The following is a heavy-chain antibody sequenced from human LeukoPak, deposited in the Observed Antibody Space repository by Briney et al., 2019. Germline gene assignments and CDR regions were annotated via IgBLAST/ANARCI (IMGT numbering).Heavy chain of an antibody. J-gene: IGHJ4*02. CDR3: AGDFGVKSGWYVSGLDY. CDR1: GFTFSSYS. V-gene: IGHV3-21*01. D-gene: IGHD6-19*01. CDR2: ISSSSSYI. Sequence: PGGSLSLSCAASGFTFSSYSMNWVRQAQGPGLVWVTSISSSSSYIYYAVSGKGRFTISRDNATNSLYLQMISVRAEETAVYYCAGDFGVKSGWYVSGLDYWGQGTLVTVSS.